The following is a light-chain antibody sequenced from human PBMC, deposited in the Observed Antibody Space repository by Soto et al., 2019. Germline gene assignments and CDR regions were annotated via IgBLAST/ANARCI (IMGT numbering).Light chain of an antibody. CDR1: QSVSSSY. V-gene: IGKV3-20*01. J-gene: IGKJ1*01. Sequence: EIVLTQSPGTLYLSPGERATLSCMASQSVSSSYLAWYQQKPGQAPRLLIYGASSRATGIPDRFSGSVSGTDFTLTISRLEPEDFAVYYCQQYGSSTLTFGQGTKVEIK. CDR2: GAS. CDR3: QQYGSSTLT.